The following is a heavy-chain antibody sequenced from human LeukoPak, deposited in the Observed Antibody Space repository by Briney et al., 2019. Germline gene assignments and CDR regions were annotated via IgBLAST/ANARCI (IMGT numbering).Heavy chain of an antibody. Sequence: ASVKVSCKASGYTFTSYAMNWVRQAPGQGLEWMGWINTNTGNPTYAQGFTGRFVFSLDTSVSTAYLQISSLKAEDTAVYYCARDRNLYCSSTSCPDAFDIWGQGTMVTVSS. D-gene: IGHD2-2*01. V-gene: IGHV7-4-1*02. CDR3: ARDRNLYCSSTSCPDAFDI. J-gene: IGHJ3*02. CDR1: GYTFTSYA. CDR2: INTNTGNP.